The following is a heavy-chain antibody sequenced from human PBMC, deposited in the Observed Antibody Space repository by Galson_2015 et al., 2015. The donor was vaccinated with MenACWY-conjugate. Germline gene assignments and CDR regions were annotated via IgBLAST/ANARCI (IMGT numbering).Heavy chain of an antibody. Sequence: SLRLSCAASGFTFSTYNMNWVRQAPGKGLEWVSYISTSSSLIMYADSVKGRFTISRDDAKNSLYLQMNSLRAEDTAVYYCARGGFYESIDSWGQGTLVTVSS. J-gene: IGHJ4*02. CDR2: ISTSSSLI. D-gene: IGHD5/OR15-5a*01. V-gene: IGHV3-48*04. CDR1: GFTFSTYN. CDR3: ARGGFYESIDS.